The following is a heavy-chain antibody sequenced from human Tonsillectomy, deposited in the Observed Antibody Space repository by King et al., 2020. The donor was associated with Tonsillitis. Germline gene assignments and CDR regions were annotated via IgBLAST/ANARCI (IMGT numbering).Heavy chain of an antibody. D-gene: IGHD2-2*01. CDR3: AKVGYCSSTSCPMDV. CDR1: GFTFSTYA. V-gene: IGHV3-23*04. J-gene: IGHJ6*02. Sequence: VQLVESGGGLVLPGGSLRLSCAASGFTFSTYALTWVRQAPGKGLEWVSSISCSGGRTYYADSVKGRFTISRDNSKNTLYLQMNSLRAEDTAVYYCAKVGYCSSTSCPMDVWGQGTTVTVSS. CDR2: ISCSGGRT.